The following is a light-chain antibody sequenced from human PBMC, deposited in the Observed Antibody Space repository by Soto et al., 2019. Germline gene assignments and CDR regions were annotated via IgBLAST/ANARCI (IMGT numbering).Light chain of an antibody. V-gene: IGKV1-5*03. CDR1: QTISSW. Sequence: DIQITQSPSTLSGSVGDRVTIPCRASQTISSWLAWYQQKPGKAPKLLIYKASTLKSGVPSRFRGSGSGTEFTLTISSLQPDDFATYYCQHYNSYSEAFGQGTKVDI. CDR3: QHYNSYSEA. J-gene: IGKJ1*01. CDR2: KAS.